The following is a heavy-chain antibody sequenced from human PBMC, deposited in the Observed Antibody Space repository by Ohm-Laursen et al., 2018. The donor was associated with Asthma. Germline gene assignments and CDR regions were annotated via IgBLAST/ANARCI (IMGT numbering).Heavy chain of an antibody. V-gene: IGHV3-23*01. CDR2: ISGSGGST. J-gene: IGHJ4*02. CDR1: GFTFSSYA. D-gene: IGHD6-13*01. CDR3: ATLAGYSTLYFDY. Sequence: SLRLSCAASGFTFSSYAMSWVRQAPGKGLEWVSAISGSGGSTYYADSVKGRFTISRDNSKNALYLQMNSLRAEDTAVYYCATLAGYSTLYFDYWGQGTLVTVSS.